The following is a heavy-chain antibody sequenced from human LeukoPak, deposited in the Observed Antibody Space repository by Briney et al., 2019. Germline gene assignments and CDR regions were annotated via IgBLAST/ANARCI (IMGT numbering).Heavy chain of an antibody. D-gene: IGHD3-3*01. CDR3: TTYYDFWGGHAPY. V-gene: IGHV3-15*01. CDR2: IKSEPDGGTT. J-gene: IGHJ4*02. CDR1: GYTFTNAW. Sequence: GGSLRLSCAASGYTFTNAWMHWVRQAPGQGLEWVGRIKSEPDGGTTDHVAPVKGRFTISRDDSKNMSYLQMNGLKTEDTAVYYCTTYYDFWGGHAPYWGQGTLVTVSS.